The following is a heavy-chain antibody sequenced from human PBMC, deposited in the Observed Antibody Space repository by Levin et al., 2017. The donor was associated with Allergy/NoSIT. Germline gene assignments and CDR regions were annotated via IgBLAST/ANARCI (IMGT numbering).Heavy chain of an antibody. V-gene: IGHV3-74*01. D-gene: IGHD2-2*01. CDR2: INSDGSST. CDR1: GFTFSSYW. Sequence: GESLKISCAASGFTFSSYWMHWVRQAPGKGLVWVSRINSDGSSTSYADSVKGRFTISRDNAKNTLYLQMNSLRAEDTAVYYCARRGSRNCSSTSCYSPARNAFDIWGQGTMVTVSS. CDR3: ARRGSRNCSSTSCYSPARNAFDI. J-gene: IGHJ3*02.